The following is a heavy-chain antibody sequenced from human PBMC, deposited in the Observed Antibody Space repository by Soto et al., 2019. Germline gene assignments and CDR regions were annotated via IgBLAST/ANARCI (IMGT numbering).Heavy chain of an antibody. CDR1: GGTFSSYA. J-gene: IGHJ4*02. CDR2: IIPIFGTA. V-gene: IGHV1-69*13. Sequence: PVKVSSKASGGTFSSYAISWVRQAPGQGLEWMGGIIPIFGTANYAQKFQGRVTITADESTSTAYMELSSLRSEDTAVYYCARRRFADSSGYQGLYYFDYWGQGTLVTVSS. D-gene: IGHD3-22*01. CDR3: ARRRFADSSGYQGLYYFDY.